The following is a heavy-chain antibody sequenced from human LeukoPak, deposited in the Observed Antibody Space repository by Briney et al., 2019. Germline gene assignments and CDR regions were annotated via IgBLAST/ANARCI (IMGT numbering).Heavy chain of an antibody. D-gene: IGHD3-9*01. CDR3: AREYILTAYYGDY. J-gene: IGHJ4*02. V-gene: IGHV1-69*06. Sequence: SVKLSCNVSGDTFSSYAISWVRHAPGQGLEWVGGIIPIFGTANYAQKFQGRVTMTWDTSISTAYMELSRLRSDDTAVYYCAREYILTAYYGDYWGQGTLVTVSS. CDR2: IIPIFGTA. CDR1: GDTFSSYA.